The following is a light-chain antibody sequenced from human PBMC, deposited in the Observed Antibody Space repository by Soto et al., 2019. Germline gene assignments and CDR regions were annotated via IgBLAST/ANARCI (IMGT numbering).Light chain of an antibody. CDR3: QQYGSSPGT. V-gene: IGKV3-20*01. J-gene: IGKJ1*01. CDR2: GAS. CDR1: QSVNNNY. Sequence: EIVLTQSPGTLSLSPGERATLSFRASQSVNNNYLAWYQQKPGQAHRLLIFGASIRATGIPDRFSGSGSGTDFTLTISRLEPEDFAVYYCQQYGSSPGTFGQGTKVDIK.